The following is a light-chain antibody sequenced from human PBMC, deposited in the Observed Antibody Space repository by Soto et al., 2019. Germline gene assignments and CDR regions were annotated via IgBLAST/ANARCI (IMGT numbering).Light chain of an antibody. Sequence: QSALTQPASLSGSPGQSITISCTGTSSGVGAFNYVSWYQQHPGKTPKLIIYEVTNRPSGVSNRFSGSKSGNTASLTISGLQAEDEADYYCNAYASTSARLFGGGTKLTVL. J-gene: IGLJ3*02. CDR2: EVT. CDR3: NAYASTSARL. V-gene: IGLV2-14*01. CDR1: SSGVGAFNY.